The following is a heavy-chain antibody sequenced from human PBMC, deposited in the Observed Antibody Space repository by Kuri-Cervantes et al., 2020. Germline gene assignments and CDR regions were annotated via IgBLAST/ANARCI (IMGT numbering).Heavy chain of an antibody. J-gene: IGHJ6*02. CDR1: GFSFSSYS. CDR3: ARDPWLLLPYGMDV. V-gene: IGHV3-48*02. D-gene: IGHD3-22*01. Sequence: GGSLRLSCAVSGFSFSSYSMNWVRQAPGKGLEWVSYISSSSSTIYYADSVKGRFTISSDNAKNSLYLQMNSLRDEDTAVYYCARDPWLLLPYGMDVWGQGTTVTVSS. CDR2: ISSSSSTI.